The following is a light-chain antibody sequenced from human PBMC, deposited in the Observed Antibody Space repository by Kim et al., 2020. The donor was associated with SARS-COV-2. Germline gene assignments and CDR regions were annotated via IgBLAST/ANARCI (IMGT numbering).Light chain of an antibody. Sequence: SGSPGQTARITCSGDVLAKRYARWFQQKPGQAPLLVIYKDSKRPSGIPERFSGSSSGTTVTLTISGAQVEDEADYYCYSAADNNWLFGGGTQLTVL. CDR3: YSAADNNWL. J-gene: IGLJ3*02. CDR2: KDS. CDR1: VLAKRY. V-gene: IGLV3-27*01.